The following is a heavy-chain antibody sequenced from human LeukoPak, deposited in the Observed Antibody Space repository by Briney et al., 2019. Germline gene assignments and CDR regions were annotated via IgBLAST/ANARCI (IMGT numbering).Heavy chain of an antibody. CDR1: GFTVSGDY. CDR2: IYSGGST. J-gene: IGHJ5*02. D-gene: IGHD3-3*01. V-gene: IGHV3-53*01. CDR3: ARHDWFDL. Sequence: GGSLRLSCAASGFTVSGDYMSWVRQAPGKGREWGSVIYSGGSTYYADSVKGRVTISRDNSKNTLYLQLNSLRAEDTAISYCARHDWFDLWGQGTLVTVSS.